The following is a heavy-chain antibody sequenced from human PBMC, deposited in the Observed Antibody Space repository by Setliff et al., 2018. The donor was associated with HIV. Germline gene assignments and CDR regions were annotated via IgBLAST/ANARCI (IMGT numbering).Heavy chain of an antibody. V-gene: IGHV4-38-2*01. D-gene: IGHD5-18*01. Sequence: PSETLSLTCAVSGYSISSGYYWGWIRQPPGKGLEWIGSIRHSGSTYNNPSLKSRVTIPVDTSKNQFSLKLTSVTAADTAVYYCARTLRAAAMGYFDYWGQGTLVTVS. CDR2: IRHSGST. J-gene: IGHJ4*02. CDR3: ARTLRAAAMGYFDY. CDR1: GYSISSGYY.